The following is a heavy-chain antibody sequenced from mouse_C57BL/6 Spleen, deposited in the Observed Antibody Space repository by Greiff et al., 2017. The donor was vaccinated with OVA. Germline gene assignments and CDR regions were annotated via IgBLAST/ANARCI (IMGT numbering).Heavy chain of an antibody. Sequence: EVKLMESGAELVRPGASVKLSCTASGFNIKDDYMHWVKQRPEQGLEWIGWIDPENGDTDYASKFQGKATITADTSSNTAYLQLSSLTSEDTAVYYCTTYGPYYAMDYWGQGTSVTVSS. D-gene: IGHD2-10*02. CDR2: IDPENGDT. V-gene: IGHV14-4*01. J-gene: IGHJ4*01. CDR1: GFNIKDDY. CDR3: TTYGPYYAMDY.